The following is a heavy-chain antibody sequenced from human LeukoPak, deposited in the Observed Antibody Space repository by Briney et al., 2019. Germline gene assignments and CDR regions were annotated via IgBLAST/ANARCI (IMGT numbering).Heavy chain of an antibody. CDR1: GYSFTSYW. CDR3: AREFDCSSTSCSAFDY. Sequence: GESLKISCKGSGYSFTSYWIGWVRQMPGKGLEWMGIIYPGDSDTRYSPSFQGQVTISADKSIYTAYLQWSSLKASDTAMYYCAREFDCSSTSCSAFDYWGQGTLVTVSS. J-gene: IGHJ4*02. V-gene: IGHV5-51*01. D-gene: IGHD2-2*01. CDR2: IYPGDSDT.